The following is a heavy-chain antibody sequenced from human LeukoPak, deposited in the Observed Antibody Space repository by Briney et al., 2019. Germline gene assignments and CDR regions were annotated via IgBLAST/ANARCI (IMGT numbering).Heavy chain of an antibody. J-gene: IGHJ4*02. CDR3: ARDVLLGTAMVFDY. D-gene: IGHD5-18*01. Sequence: ASVKVSCKASGGTFSSYAISWVRQAPGQRLEWMGWINAGNGNTKYSQKFQGRVTITRDTSASTAYMELSSLRSEDTAVYYCARDVLLGTAMVFDYWGQGTLVTVSS. V-gene: IGHV1-3*01. CDR1: GGTFSSYA. CDR2: INAGNGNT.